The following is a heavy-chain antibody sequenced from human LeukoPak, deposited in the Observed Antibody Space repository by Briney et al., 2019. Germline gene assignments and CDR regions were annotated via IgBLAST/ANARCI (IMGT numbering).Heavy chain of an antibody. V-gene: IGHV4-61*02. D-gene: IGHD2-8*02. CDR3: ARGYWFYFDY. CDR1: GGSLSSGSYY. CDR2: IYTSGRT. J-gene: IGHJ4*02. Sequence: SETLSLTCTVSGGSLSSGSYYWSWIRQPAGKGLEWIGRIYTSGRTMYSPSLKSRATISADTSKNQFSLKLSSVTATDTAVYYCARGYWFYFDYWGQGTLVTVSS.